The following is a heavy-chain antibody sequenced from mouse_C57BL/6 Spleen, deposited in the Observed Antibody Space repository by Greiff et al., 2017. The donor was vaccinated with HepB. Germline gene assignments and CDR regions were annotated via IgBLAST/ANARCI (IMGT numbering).Heavy chain of an antibody. CDR1: GYTFTDYY. J-gene: IGHJ3*01. Sequence: VQLQQSGPELVKPGASVKISCKASGYTFTDYYMNWVKQSHGKSLEWIGDINPNNGGTSYNQKFKGKATLTVDKSSSTAYMELRSLTSEDSAVYYCAGDYWFAYWGQGTLVTVSA. V-gene: IGHV1-26*01. CDR2: INPNNGGT. CDR3: AGDYWFAY. D-gene: IGHD2-4*01.